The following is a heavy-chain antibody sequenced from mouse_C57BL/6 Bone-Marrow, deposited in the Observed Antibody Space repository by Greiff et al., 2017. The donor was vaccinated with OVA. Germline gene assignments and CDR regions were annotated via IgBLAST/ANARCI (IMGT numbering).Heavy chain of an antibody. D-gene: IGHD1-1*01. Sequence: VKLVESGPGLVAPSQSLSITCTVSGFSLTSYAISWVRQPPGKGLEWLGVIWTGGGTNYNSALKSRLSISKDNSKSQVFLKMNSLQTDDTARYYCARKENYYGSSPYYYAMDYWGQGTSVTVSS. CDR3: ARKENYYGSSPYYYAMDY. J-gene: IGHJ4*01. V-gene: IGHV2-9-1*01. CDR1: GFSLTSYA. CDR2: IWTGGGT.